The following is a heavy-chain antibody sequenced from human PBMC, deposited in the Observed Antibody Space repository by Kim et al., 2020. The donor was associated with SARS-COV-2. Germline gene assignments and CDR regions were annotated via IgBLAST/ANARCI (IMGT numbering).Heavy chain of an antibody. D-gene: IGHD2-2*01. Sequence: GGSLRLSCAASGFTFSGSAMHLVRQASGKGLEWVGRIRSKANSYATAYAASVKGRFTISRDDSKNTAYLQMNSLKTEDTAVYYCTRPDQGYYYYYGMDVWGQGTTVTVSS. CDR1: GFTFSGSA. J-gene: IGHJ6*02. V-gene: IGHV3-73*01. CDR2: IRSKANSYAT. CDR3: TRPDQGYYYYYGMDV.